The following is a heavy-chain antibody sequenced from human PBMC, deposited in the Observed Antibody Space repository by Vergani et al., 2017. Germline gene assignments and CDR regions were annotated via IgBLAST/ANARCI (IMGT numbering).Heavy chain of an antibody. D-gene: IGHD1-1*01. CDR3: ARVATSLFNWNYAAFDI. V-gene: IGHV3-33*01. CDR1: GFTFSSYG. CDR2: IWYDGSNK. Sequence: QVQLVESGGGVVQPGRSLRLSCAASGFTFSSYGMHWVRQAPGKGLEWVAVIWYDGSNKYYTDSVRGRFTISRDNSKSTLYLQMNSLRVEDTAVYYCARVATSLFNWNYAAFDIWGQGTMVTVSS. J-gene: IGHJ3*02.